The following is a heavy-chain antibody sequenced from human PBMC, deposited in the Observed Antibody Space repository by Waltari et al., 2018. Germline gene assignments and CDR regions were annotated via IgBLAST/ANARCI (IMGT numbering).Heavy chain of an antibody. J-gene: IGHJ6*02. D-gene: IGHD4-17*01. Sequence: QVQLQQWGAGLLKPSETLSLTCAVYGGSFSGSYWRWIRQPPGKGLEWIGEINHSGSTNYNPSLKSRVTISVDTSKNQFSLKLSSVTAADTAVYYCAKLNYGGPGYYYYYGMDVWGQGTTVTVSS. CDR3: AKLNYGGPGYYYYYGMDV. CDR1: GGSFSGSY. V-gene: IGHV4-34*01. CDR2: INHSGST.